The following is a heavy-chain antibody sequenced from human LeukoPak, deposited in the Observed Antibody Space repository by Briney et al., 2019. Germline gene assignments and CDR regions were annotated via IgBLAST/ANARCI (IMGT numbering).Heavy chain of an antibody. D-gene: IGHD5-24*01. CDR2: IKQDGSET. J-gene: IGHJ4*02. CDR1: GFTFSSYA. Sequence: PGGSLRLSCAASGFTFSSYAMSWVRQAPGKGLEWVANIKQDGSETYYVDSVKGRFTISRDNAKNSLFLQMNSLRAEDTAVYYCARDGEMPTIYFDYWGQGTLVTVSS. V-gene: IGHV3-7*01. CDR3: ARDGEMPTIYFDY.